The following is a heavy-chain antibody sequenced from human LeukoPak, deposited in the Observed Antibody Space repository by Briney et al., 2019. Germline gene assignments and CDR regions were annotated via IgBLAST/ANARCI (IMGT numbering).Heavy chain of an antibody. D-gene: IGHD1-26*01. CDR3: ARRSLVRTVGYYYGMDV. V-gene: IGHV4-59*08. J-gene: IGHJ6*02. CDR2: LYYSGST. CDR1: GGSISSDY. Sequence: SETLSLTCTVSGGSISSDYWSWIRQPPGKGLKWIGYLYYSGSTNYNPSLKSRATISVDTSKKQFSLKLSSVTAADTAVYYCARRSLVRTVGYYYGMDVWGQGTTVTVYS.